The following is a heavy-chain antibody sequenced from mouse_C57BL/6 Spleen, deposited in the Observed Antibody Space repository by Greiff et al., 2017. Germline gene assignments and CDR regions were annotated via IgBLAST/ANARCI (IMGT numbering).Heavy chain of an antibody. CDR2: IYPRDGST. D-gene: IGHD2-3*01. Sequence: QVQLKESGPELVKPGASVKLSCKASGYTFTSYDINWVKQRPGQGLEWIGWIYPRDGSTKYNEKFKGKATLTVDTSSSTAYMELHSLTSEDSAVYFWARGGDYDGYPWFAYWGQGTLVTVSA. CDR1: GYTFTSYD. J-gene: IGHJ3*01. V-gene: IGHV1-85*01. CDR3: ARGGDYDGYPWFAY.